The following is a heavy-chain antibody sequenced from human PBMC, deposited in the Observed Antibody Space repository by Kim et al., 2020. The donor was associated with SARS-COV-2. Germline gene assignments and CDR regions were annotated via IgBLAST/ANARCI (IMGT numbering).Heavy chain of an antibody. CDR3: ARDQSPERYSSGWNNWFDP. CDR2: INPNSGGT. D-gene: IGHD6-19*01. Sequence: ASVKVSCKASGYTFTGYYMHWVRQAPGQGLEWMGRINPNSGGTNYAQKFQGRVTMTRDTSISTAYMELSRLRSDDTAVYYCARDQSPERYSSGWNNWFDPWGQGTLVTVSS. J-gene: IGHJ5*02. CDR1: GYTFTGYY. V-gene: IGHV1-2*06.